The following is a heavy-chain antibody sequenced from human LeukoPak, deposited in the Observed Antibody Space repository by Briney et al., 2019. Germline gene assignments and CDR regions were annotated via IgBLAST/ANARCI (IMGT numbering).Heavy chain of an antibody. V-gene: IGHV3-30-3*01. CDR2: ISYDGSNK. CDR3: ARVIGYRHFDY. Sequence: PGGSLRLSCAASGFTFSSYAMHWVRQAPGKGLEWVAVISYDGSNKYYADSVKGRFTISRDNSKNTLYLQMNSLRAEDTAVYYCARVIGYRHFDYWGQGTLVTVSS. J-gene: IGHJ4*02. CDR1: GFTFSSYA. D-gene: IGHD5-18*01.